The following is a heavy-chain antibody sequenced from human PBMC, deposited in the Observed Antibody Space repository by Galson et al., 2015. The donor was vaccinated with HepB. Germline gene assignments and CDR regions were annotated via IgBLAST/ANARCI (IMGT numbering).Heavy chain of an antibody. J-gene: IGHJ4*02. CDR2: IIPILGIA. CDR1: GGTFSSYT. CDR3: AREVWASGDYGDY. D-gene: IGHD4-17*01. V-gene: IGHV1-69*04. Sequence: SVKVSCKASGGTFSSYTISWVRQAPGQGLEWMGRIIPILGIANYAQKFQGRVTITADKSTSTAYMELSSLRSEDTAVYYCAREVWASGDYGDYWGQGALVTVSS.